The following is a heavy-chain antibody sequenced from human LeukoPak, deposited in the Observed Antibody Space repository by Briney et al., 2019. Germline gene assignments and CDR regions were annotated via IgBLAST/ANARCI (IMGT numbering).Heavy chain of an antibody. CDR1: GYTFTGYY. CDR3: ARVGRRDYYYYMDV. J-gene: IGHJ6*03. V-gene: IGHV1-2*02. CDR2: INPNSGGT. Sequence: ASVKVSCKASGYTFTGYYMHWVRQAPGQGLEWMGWINPNSGGTNYAQKFQGRVTMTGDTSISTAYMELTSLRSDDTAVYYCARVGRRDYYYYMDVWGKGTTVTVSS.